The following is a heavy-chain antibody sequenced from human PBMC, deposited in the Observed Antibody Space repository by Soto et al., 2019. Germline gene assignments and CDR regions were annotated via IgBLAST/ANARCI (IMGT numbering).Heavy chain of an antibody. CDR2: ISGSGGTT. D-gene: IGHD6-6*01. Sequence: EVQLLESGGGLVQPGGSLRLSCAASGFTFSNYAMNWVRQAPGKGLEWVSFISGSGGTTYYADSVKGRFTNSRDKSKSTLFLQMNSLSAEDTAVYYCAKDPPSSSSNTFDIWGQGTTVTVSS. V-gene: IGHV3-23*01. CDR3: AKDPPSSSSNTFDI. J-gene: IGHJ3*02. CDR1: GFTFSNYA.